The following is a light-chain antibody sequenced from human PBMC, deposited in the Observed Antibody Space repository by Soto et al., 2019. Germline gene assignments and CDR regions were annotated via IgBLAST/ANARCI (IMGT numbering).Light chain of an antibody. J-gene: IGKJ4*01. Sequence: DIQMTQSPSSLSASVGDRVTITCRASQGISNYLAWYQQKPGKVPTLLIYAASTLQSGVPSRFSGSGSGTDFTLTISSLQPEDVATYYCQKYNCFGGGTKVEIK. V-gene: IGKV1-27*01. CDR1: QGISNY. CDR2: AAS. CDR3: QKYNC.